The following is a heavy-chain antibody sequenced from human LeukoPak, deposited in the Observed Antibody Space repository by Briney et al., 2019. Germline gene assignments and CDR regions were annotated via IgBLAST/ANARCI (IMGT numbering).Heavy chain of an antibody. CDR3: AKDRSVGATGSSHYYYGMDV. D-gene: IGHD1-26*01. Sequence: GGSLRLSCAASGFTFRNNGMHWVRQAPGKGLEWVAVISYDGNNKHHADSVKGRLTISRDNSKKTLYLEMSSLRPEDTAVYYCAKDRSVGATGSSHYYYGMDVWGQGTTVTVS. V-gene: IGHV3-30*18. CDR2: ISYDGNNK. CDR1: GFTFRNNG. J-gene: IGHJ6*02.